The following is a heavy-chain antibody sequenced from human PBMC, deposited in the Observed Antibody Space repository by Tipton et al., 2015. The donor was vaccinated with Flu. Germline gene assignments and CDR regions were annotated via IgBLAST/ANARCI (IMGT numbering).Heavy chain of an antibody. V-gene: IGHV4-34*01. CDR3: ARGFGVVMAWFDP. Sequence: GLVKPSETLSLTCTVSGGSISSYYWSWIRQPPGKGLEWIGEINHSGSTNYNPSLKSRVTISVDTSKNQFSLKLSSVTAADTAVYYCARGFGVVMAWFDPWGQGTLVPVSS. CDR2: INHSGST. D-gene: IGHD3-3*01. CDR1: GGSISSYY. J-gene: IGHJ5*02.